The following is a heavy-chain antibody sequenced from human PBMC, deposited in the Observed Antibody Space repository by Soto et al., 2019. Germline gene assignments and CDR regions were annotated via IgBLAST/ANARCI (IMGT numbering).Heavy chain of an antibody. Sequence: QVQLVESGGGVVQPGRSLRLSCAASGFTFSSYGMHWVRQAPGKGLEWVAVISYDGSNKYYADSVKGRFTISRDNSKNTLYLQMNSMRAEDTAVYYCAKVMRAARTLGAFDLWGQGTMVTVSS. V-gene: IGHV3-30*18. D-gene: IGHD6-6*01. J-gene: IGHJ3*01. CDR2: ISYDGSNK. CDR3: AKVMRAARTLGAFDL. CDR1: GFTFSSYG.